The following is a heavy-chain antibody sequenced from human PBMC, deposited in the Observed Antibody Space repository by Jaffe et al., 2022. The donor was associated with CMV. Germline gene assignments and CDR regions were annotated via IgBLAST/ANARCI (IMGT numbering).Heavy chain of an antibody. CDR1: GFTFSSYG. Sequence: QVQLVESGGGVVQPGRSLRLSCAASGFTFSSYGMHWVRQAPGKGLEWVAVIWYDGSNKYYADSVKGRFTISRDNSKNTLYLQMNSLRAEDTAVYYCARDRYYYDSSGLGEIGYGMDVWGQGTTVTVSS. CDR3: ARDRYYYDSSGLGEIGYGMDV. CDR2: IWYDGSNK. D-gene: IGHD3-22*01. V-gene: IGHV3-33*01. J-gene: IGHJ6*02.